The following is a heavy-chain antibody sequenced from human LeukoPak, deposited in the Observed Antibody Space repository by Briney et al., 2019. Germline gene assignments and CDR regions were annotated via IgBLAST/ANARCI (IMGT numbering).Heavy chain of an antibody. CDR3: ARHGFRYYYGSGSSGSYFDY. J-gene: IGHJ4*02. CDR1: GGAISSYY. D-gene: IGHD3-10*01. Sequence: SETLSLTCTVSGGAISSYYWSWIRQPPGKGLEWIGYIYYSGSTNYNPSLKSRVTISVDTSKNQFSLKLSSVTAADTAVYYCARHGFRYYYGSGSSGSYFDYWGQGTPVTVSS. CDR2: IYYSGST. V-gene: IGHV4-59*08.